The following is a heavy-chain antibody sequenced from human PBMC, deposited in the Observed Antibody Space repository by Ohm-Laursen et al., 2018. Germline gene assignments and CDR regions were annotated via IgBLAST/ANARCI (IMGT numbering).Heavy chain of an antibody. CDR3: ARVHDSSGYYYEYYYGMDV. CDR1: GYTLTTYY. CDR2: INPSGSST. D-gene: IGHD3-22*01. Sequence: GSSVKVSCKASGYTLTTYYMHWVRQAPGQGLEWMGLINPSGSSTSYAQKFQDRVTMTRDTSISTAYMELSRLRSDDTAVYYCARVHDSSGYYYEYYYGMDVWGQGTTVTVSS. J-gene: IGHJ6*02. V-gene: IGHV1-46*01.